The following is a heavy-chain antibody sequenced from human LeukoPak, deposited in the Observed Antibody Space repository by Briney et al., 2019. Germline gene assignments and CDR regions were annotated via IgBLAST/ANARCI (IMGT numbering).Heavy chain of an antibody. CDR3: ARDRSGWGNNWFDP. Sequence: ASVKVSCKASRYTFTSYDINWVRQATGQGLEWIGWLNPNSGNTGYAQKFQGRVTMTRNTSISTAYMELSSLRSEDTAVYYCARDRSGWGNNWFDPWGQGTLVTVSS. CDR1: RYTFTSYD. D-gene: IGHD6-19*01. CDR2: LNPNSGNT. V-gene: IGHV1-8*01. J-gene: IGHJ5*02.